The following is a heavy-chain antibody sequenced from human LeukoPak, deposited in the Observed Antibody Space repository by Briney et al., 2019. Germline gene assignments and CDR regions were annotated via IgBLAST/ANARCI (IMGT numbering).Heavy chain of an antibody. CDR3: ARDPPFIIGTTFFDY. D-gene: IGHD1-20*01. CDR2: ISTSSTYI. Sequence: PGGSLRLSCAASGFTFSSYSMNWVLQAPGKGLEWVSSISTSSTYIYYADSVKGRFTISRDNAKNSLYLQMNSLRAEDTAVYYCARDPPFIIGTTFFDYWGQGTLVTVSS. CDR1: GFTFSSYS. V-gene: IGHV3-21*01. J-gene: IGHJ4*02.